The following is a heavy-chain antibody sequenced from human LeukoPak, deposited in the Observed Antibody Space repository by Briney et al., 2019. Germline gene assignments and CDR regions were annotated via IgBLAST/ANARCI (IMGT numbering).Heavy chain of an antibody. CDR2: IYTSGST. CDR3: ARTITIFGVVIGPPNWFDP. D-gene: IGHD3-3*01. V-gene: IGHV4-4*07. J-gene: IGHJ5*02. CDR1: GGSISSYY. Sequence: SETLSLTCTVSGGSISSYYWSWIRQPAGKGLEWIGRIYTSGSTNYNPSLKSRVTMSVDTSKSQFSLKLSSVTAADTAVYYCARTITIFGVVIGPPNWFDPWGQGTLVTVSS.